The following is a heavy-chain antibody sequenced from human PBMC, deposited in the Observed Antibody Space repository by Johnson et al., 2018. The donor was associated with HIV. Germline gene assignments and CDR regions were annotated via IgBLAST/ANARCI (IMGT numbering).Heavy chain of an antibody. Sequence: VQLVESGGGLVQPGGSLRLSCAASGFTVSSNYMSWVRQAPGKGLEWVANIKQDGSEKYYVDSVKGRFTISRDNAKNSLSLQVNSLRADDTAVYYCARGTIFGEVDAFDIWGQGTVVTISS. D-gene: IGHD3-3*01. CDR3: ARGTIFGEVDAFDI. CDR2: IKQDGSEK. CDR1: GFTVSSNY. V-gene: IGHV3-7*01. J-gene: IGHJ3*02.